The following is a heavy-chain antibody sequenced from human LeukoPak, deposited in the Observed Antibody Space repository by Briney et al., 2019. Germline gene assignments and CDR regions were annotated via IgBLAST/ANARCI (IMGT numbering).Heavy chain of an antibody. CDR2: LYNPGTT. J-gene: IGHJ4*02. CDR1: GGSISRYY. CDR3: ARGRVLGSTGYYFDY. V-gene: IGHV4-59*01. Sequence: PSETLSLTCAVSGGSISRYYWSWIRQPTGEGLEWIGYLYNPGTTNYNPSLKSRVTISLDTSKSQFSLELRFVTTADTAVYYCARGRVLGSTGYYFDYWGQGTLVTVSS. D-gene: IGHD1-7*01.